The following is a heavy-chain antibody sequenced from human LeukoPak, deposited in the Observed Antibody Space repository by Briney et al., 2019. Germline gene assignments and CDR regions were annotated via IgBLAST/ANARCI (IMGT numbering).Heavy chain of an antibody. CDR2: IYYSGST. Sequence: PSETLSLTCTVSGGSISSSSYYWGWIRQPPGKGLEWIGSIYYSGSTYYNLSLKSRVTISVDTSKNQFSLKLSSVTAADTAVYYCARVGATRRYYFDYWGQGTLVTVSS. V-gene: IGHV4-39*01. CDR3: ARVGATRRYYFDY. CDR1: GGSISSSSYY. D-gene: IGHD1-26*01. J-gene: IGHJ4*02.